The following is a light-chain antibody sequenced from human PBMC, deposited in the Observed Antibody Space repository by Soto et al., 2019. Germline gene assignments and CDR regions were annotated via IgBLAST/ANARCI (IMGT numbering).Light chain of an antibody. J-gene: IGKJ1*01. CDR3: QQYGSSVT. Sequence: EIVLTQSPGTLSLSPGERATLSCRASQSVSSSYLAWYQQKPGQAPRLLIYGASSRATGIPDRFSGSGSGTDFTLTISRLEPEDFAVYYCQQYGSSVTYGQATKVDIK. CDR2: GAS. CDR1: QSVSSSY. V-gene: IGKV3-20*01.